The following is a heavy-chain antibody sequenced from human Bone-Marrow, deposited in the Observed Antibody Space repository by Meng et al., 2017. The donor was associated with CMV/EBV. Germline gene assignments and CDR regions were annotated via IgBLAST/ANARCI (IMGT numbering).Heavy chain of an antibody. CDR2: ISYDGSNK. CDR3: ARAFSNYYGSGSYYNVIGY. Sequence: FSSYAMHWVRQATGKGLEWVAVISYDGSNKYYADSVKGRFTISRDNSKNTLYLQMNSLRAEDTAVYYCARAFSNYYGSGSYYNVIGYWGQGTLVTVSS. D-gene: IGHD3-10*01. CDR1: FSSYA. J-gene: IGHJ4*02. V-gene: IGHV3-30-3*01.